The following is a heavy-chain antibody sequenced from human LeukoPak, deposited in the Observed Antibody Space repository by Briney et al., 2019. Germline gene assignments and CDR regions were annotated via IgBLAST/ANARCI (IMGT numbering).Heavy chain of an antibody. CDR2: IYYSGST. CDR3: ARAYLELRAAYYYGMDV. V-gene: IGHV4-31*01. CDR1: GVSISSGDYY. J-gene: IGHJ6*02. D-gene: IGHD1-7*01. Sequence: SQTLSLTCTVSGVSISSGDYYWGWLRQHPGKGLEWIGYIYYSGSTYYNPSLKSQATISLDTSKKQFSLKLSSVTAADTAVYYCARAYLELRAAYYYGMDVWGQGTTVTVSS.